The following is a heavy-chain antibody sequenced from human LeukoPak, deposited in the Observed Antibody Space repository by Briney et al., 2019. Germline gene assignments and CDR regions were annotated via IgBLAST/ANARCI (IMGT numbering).Heavy chain of an antibody. D-gene: IGHD2-15*01. V-gene: IGHV3-66*01. CDR1: GFTVSSNY. CDR3: ARGCGGSCYSGIY. Sequence: GGSLRLSRAASGFTVSSNYMSWVRQAPGKGLEWVSVIYSGGSTYYADSVKGRFTISRDNSKNTLYLQMNSLRAEDTAVYYCARGCGGSCYSGIYWGQGTLVTVSS. CDR2: IYSGGST. J-gene: IGHJ4*02.